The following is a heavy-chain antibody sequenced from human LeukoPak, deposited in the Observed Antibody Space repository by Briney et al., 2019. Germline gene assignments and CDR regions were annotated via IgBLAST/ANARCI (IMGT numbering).Heavy chain of an antibody. Sequence: GESLKISCKGSGYSFSTYWIGWVRQMPGKGPEWMGIIYPGDSDTRYSPSFQGQVTISADKSISTAYLQWSSLKASDTAMYYCARRSSSSLDAFDIWGQGTMVTVSS. V-gene: IGHV5-51*01. J-gene: IGHJ3*02. CDR1: GYSFSTYW. D-gene: IGHD6-13*01. CDR2: IYPGDSDT. CDR3: ARRSSSSLDAFDI.